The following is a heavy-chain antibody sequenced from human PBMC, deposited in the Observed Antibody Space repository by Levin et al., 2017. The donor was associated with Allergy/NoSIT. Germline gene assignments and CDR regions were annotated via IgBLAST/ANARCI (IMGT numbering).Heavy chain of an antibody. CDR3: ARGLITFGGVAPP. CDR2: ISSSSSTI. CDR1: GFTFSSYS. J-gene: IGHJ5*02. V-gene: IGHV3-48*01. Sequence: PRASVKVSCAASGFTFSSYSMNWVRQAPGKGLEWVSYISSSSSTIYYADSVKGRFTISRDNAKNSLYLQMNSLRGEDTAVYYCARGLITFGGVAPPWGQGTLVTVSS. D-gene: IGHD3-16*01.